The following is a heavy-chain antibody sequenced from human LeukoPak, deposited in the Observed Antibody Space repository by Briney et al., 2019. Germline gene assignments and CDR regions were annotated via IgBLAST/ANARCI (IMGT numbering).Heavy chain of an antibody. D-gene: IGHD3-10*01. Sequence: SVKVSCKASGGTFSSYAISWVRQAPGQGLEWMGRIIPILGIANYAQKFQGRVTVTADKSTSTAYMELSSLRSEDTAVYYCASHGGSPAFDYWGQGTLVTVSS. CDR2: IIPILGIA. V-gene: IGHV1-69*04. J-gene: IGHJ4*02. CDR1: GGTFSSYA. CDR3: ASHGGSPAFDY.